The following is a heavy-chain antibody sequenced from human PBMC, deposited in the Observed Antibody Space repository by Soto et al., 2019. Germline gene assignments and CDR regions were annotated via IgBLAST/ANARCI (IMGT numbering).Heavy chain of an antibody. CDR1: GFTFSSYA. CDR3: AKDFPYSGSHSADY. J-gene: IGHJ4*02. D-gene: IGHD1-26*01. CDR2: ISGSGGST. Sequence: GGSLRLSCAASGFTFSSYAMSWVRQAPGKGLEWVSAISGSGGSTYYADSVKGRFTISSDNSKNTLYLQMNSLRAEDTAVYYCAKDFPYSGSHSADYWGQGTLVTVPQ. V-gene: IGHV3-23*01.